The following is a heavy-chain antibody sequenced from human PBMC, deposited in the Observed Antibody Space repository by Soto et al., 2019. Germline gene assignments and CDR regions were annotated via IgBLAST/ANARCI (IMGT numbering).Heavy chain of an antibody. CDR1: GGSISSYY. D-gene: IGHD3-10*01. J-gene: IGHJ4*02. Sequence: QMQLQESGPGLVKPSETLSLTCAVSGGSISSYYWNWIRQPPGKGLEWIGYIWYSGSSNYNPSLKRRVTISVDTSKNQSSLKLTSVTAADTAVYYCASYGSGSDPFFDQWGQGTLVTDSS. V-gene: IGHV4-59*01. CDR2: IWYSGSS. CDR3: ASYGSGSDPFFDQ.